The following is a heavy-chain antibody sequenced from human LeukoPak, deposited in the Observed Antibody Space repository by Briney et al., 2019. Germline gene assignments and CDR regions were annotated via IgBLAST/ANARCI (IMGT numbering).Heavy chain of an antibody. D-gene: IGHD3-22*01. CDR2: IYYSGSA. V-gene: IGHV4-30-4*07. J-gene: IGHJ4*02. CDR3: ARAPEITYYCDNCGYHGVGPFGY. CDR1: GGSLSNGGYS. Sequence: KTSETLSLTCAVSGGSLSNGGYSWSWIRQPPGKGLEWIGFIYYSGSAFYNPSLKSRISISLDTSKNQFSLKLGSVTAADTALYFCARAPEITYYCDNCGYHGVGPFGYWGQGILVTVSS.